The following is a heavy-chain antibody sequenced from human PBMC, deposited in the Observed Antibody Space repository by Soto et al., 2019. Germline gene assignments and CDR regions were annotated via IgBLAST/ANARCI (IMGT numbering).Heavy chain of an antibody. CDR2: IYSGGST. V-gene: IGHV3-66*01. J-gene: IGHJ4*02. D-gene: IGHD3-10*01. CDR1: GFTVSSNY. CDR3: ARDSPYYYGSGSYYKGY. Sequence: GGSLRLSCAASGFTVSSNYMSWVRQAPGKGLEWVSVIYSGGSTYYADSVKGRFTISRDNSKNTLYLQMNSLRAEDTAVYYCARDSPYYYGSGSYYKGYWGQGTLVTVSS.